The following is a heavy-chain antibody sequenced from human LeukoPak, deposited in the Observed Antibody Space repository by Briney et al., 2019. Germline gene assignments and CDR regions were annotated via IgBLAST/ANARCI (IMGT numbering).Heavy chain of an antibody. V-gene: IGHV4-59*11. J-gene: IGHJ4*02. CDR3: ARENYYDSQLNPLYYFDY. Sequence: SETLSLTCTVSGGSISSHYWSWIRQPPGKGLEWIGYIYYSGSTNYNPSLKSRVTISVDTSKNQFSLKLSSVTAADTAVYYCARENYYDSQLNPLYYFDYWGQGTLVTVSS. D-gene: IGHD3-22*01. CDR2: IYYSGST. CDR1: GGSISSHY.